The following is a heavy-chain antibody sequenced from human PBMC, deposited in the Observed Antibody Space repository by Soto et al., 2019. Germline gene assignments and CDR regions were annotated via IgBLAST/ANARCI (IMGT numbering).Heavy chain of an antibody. Sequence: ASVKVSCKASGYTFTSYGLSWVRQAPGQGLEWMGWISAYNGNTNYAQKLQGRVTMTTDTSTSTAYMELRSLRSDDTAVYYCARQYCSSTSCYVHEPYYYYYYYMDVWGKGTTVTVSS. CDR3: ARQYCSSTSCYVHEPYYYYYYYMDV. J-gene: IGHJ6*03. CDR1: GYTFTSYG. D-gene: IGHD2-2*01. CDR2: ISAYNGNT. V-gene: IGHV1-18*01.